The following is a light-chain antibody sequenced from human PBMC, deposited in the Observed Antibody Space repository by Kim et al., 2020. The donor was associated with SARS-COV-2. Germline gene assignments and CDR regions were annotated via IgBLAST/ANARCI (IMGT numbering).Light chain of an antibody. J-gene: IGLJ2*01. CDR2: EVN. CDR1: SSDVGGYNY. V-gene: IGLV2-8*01. Sequence: QSALTQPPSASGSPGQSVTISCTGTSSDVGGYNYVSWYQQHPGKAPKLMIYEVNKRPSGVPDRFSGSKSGNTASLTVSGLQAEDEADYYCSSYAGGGVVFGGGTKLTVL. CDR3: SSYAGGGVV.